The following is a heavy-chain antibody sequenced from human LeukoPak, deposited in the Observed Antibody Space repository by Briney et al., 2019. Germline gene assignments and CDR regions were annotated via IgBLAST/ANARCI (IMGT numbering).Heavy chain of an antibody. D-gene: IGHD3-9*01. CDR2: IYHSGST. CDR1: GHSISSGHY. V-gene: IGHV4-38-2*02. Sequence: PSETLSLTCTVSGHSISSGHYWGWIRPPPGKGLEWIGSIYHSGSTYYNPSLKSRVTISVDTSKNQFSLKLSSVTAADTAVYYCARDYPYYDIDGDDAFDIWGQGTMVTVSS. J-gene: IGHJ3*02. CDR3: ARDYPYYDIDGDDAFDI.